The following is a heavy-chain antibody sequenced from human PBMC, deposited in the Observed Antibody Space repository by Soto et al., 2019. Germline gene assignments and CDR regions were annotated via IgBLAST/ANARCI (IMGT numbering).Heavy chain of an antibody. CDR1: VDSVSSNSAA. CDR3: ARSRRIQLWFGY. J-gene: IGHJ4*02. CDR2: TYYSSKWYN. V-gene: IGHV6-1*01. D-gene: IGHD5-18*01. Sequence: QTLSLTSAISVDSVSSNSAAWNLIRQSPSRGLEWLGRTYYSSKWYNDYAVSVKSRITINPDTSKNQFSLQLNSVTPEDTDVYYCARSRRIQLWFGYWGQGTLVTVSS.